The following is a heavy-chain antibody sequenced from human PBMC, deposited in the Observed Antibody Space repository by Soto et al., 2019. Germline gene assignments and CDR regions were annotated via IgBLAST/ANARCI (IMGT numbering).Heavy chain of an antibody. CDR2: MYHSGSS. J-gene: IGHJ4*02. Sequence: SETLSLTCTVSGVSVSNYYWSWIRQPPGKGLEWIGYMYHSGSSNYNPSLKRRVTISVDTSKNQVSLEVTSVIAANTAVYYCARDHVVETNYGFFDYWGQGILVTVSS. CDR3: ARDHVVETNYGFFDY. D-gene: IGHD2-15*01. V-gene: IGHV4-59*02. CDR1: GVSVSNYY.